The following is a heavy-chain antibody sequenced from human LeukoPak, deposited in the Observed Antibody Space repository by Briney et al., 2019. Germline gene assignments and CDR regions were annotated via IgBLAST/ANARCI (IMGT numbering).Heavy chain of an antibody. CDR1: GGSISSYY. CDR2: IYYSGST. Sequence: PSETLSLSCTVSGGSISSYYWSWIRQPPGKGLEWIGYIYYSGSTNCNPSLKSRVTISVDTSKNQFYLKLSSVTAADTAVYYCARLSGYDAVPFDYWGQGTLVTVSS. V-gene: IGHV4-59*01. CDR3: ARLSGYDAVPFDY. J-gene: IGHJ4*02. D-gene: IGHD5-12*01.